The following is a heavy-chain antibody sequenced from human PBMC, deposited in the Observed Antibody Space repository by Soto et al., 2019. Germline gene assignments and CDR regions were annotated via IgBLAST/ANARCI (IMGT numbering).Heavy chain of an antibody. CDR2: ITGNADTT. D-gene: IGHD3-22*01. CDR3: AKIDGYFDY. V-gene: IGHV3-23*01. Sequence: GGSLRLSCAGSGFTFINTGMSWVRQAPGKGLEWVSAITGNADTTYCADTVKGRFTISRDNSKSTLYLQMNSLRAEDTAVYYCAKIDGYFDYWGQGTLVTVSS. J-gene: IGHJ4*02. CDR1: GFTFINTG.